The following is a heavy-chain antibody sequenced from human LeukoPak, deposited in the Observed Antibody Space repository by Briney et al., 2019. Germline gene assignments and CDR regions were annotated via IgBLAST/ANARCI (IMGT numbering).Heavy chain of an antibody. CDR1: GFTFSSYW. CDR2: INSDGSST. V-gene: IGHV3-74*01. D-gene: IGHD6-13*01. CDR3: ARGAAAGTDYFDY. J-gene: IGHJ4*02. Sequence: GGSLRLSCSASGFTFSSYWMHWVRQAPGKGLVWVSRINSDGSSTSYADSVKGRFTISRDNSKNTLYLQMNSLRAEDTAVYYCARGAAAGTDYFDYWGQGTLVTVSS.